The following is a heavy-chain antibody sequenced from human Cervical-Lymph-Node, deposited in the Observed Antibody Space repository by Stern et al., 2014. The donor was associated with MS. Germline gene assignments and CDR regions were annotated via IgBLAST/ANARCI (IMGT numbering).Heavy chain of an antibody. CDR3: ARSPPYYEFWNDYYYFDY. CDR1: GFSLSTSGMR. D-gene: IGHD3-3*01. CDR2: IYWDDGK. Sequence: QVTLRESGPALVKPTQTLTLTCTFSGFSLSTSGMRVSWIRQPPGKALEWLARIYWDDGKFYTTSLKTRLTISKDTSKNQVVLTMTNMDPVDTATYYCARSPPYYEFWNDYYYFDYWGQGTLVAVSS. V-gene: IGHV2-70*04. J-gene: IGHJ4*02.